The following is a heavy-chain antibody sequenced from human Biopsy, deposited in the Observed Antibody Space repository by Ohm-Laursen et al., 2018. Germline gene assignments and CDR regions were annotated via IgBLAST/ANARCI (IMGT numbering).Heavy chain of an antibody. CDR2: ITNSGGTV. Sequence: SLRLSCTASGFTFRDYYMIWIRQPPGKGLEWVSYITNSGGTVYYEDSVKGRFTISRDNAKNSLYLQMDRLRAEDTAVYYCARPPWGHAYGYYNGMDVWGQGTTVTVSS. CDR3: ARPPWGHAYGYYNGMDV. CDR1: GFTFRDYY. D-gene: IGHD3-10*01. V-gene: IGHV3-11*01. J-gene: IGHJ6*02.